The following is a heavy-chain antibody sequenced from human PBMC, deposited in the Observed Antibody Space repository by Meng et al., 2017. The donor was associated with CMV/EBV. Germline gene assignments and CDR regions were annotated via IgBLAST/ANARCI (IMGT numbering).Heavy chain of an antibody. CDR3: ARDRGYYDSSGYCPVLDYYYGMDV. D-gene: IGHD3-22*01. J-gene: IGHJ6*02. CDR2: INWNGGST. V-gene: IGHV3-20*01. CDR1: GFTFDDYG. Sequence: GESLKISCAASGFTFDDYGMSWVRQAPGKGLEWVSGINWNGGSTGSADSVKGRFTIPRDNAKNSLYLQMNSLRAEDTALYHCARDRGYYDSSGYCPVLDYYYGMDVWGQGTTVTVSS.